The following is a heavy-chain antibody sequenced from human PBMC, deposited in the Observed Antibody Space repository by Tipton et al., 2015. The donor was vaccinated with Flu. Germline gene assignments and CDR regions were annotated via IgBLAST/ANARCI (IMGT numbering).Heavy chain of an antibody. J-gene: IGHJ4*02. V-gene: IGHV3-7*03. D-gene: IGHD2-21*01. CDR1: GFTLSLYW. CDR2: INQDGSVK. Sequence: SLRLSCEASGFTLSLYWMTWVRRAPGKGLEWVANINQDGSVKYFVDSVKGRSTISRDNAKNLVYLQMDSLRAEDTAVYYCARQIGGGDCYWGQGTLVTVSS. CDR3: ARQIGGGDCY.